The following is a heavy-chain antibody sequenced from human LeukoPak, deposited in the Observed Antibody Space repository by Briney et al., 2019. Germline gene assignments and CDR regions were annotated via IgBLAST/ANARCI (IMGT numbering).Heavy chain of an antibody. CDR2: IRYDGSNK. CDR1: GFTFDDYA. D-gene: IGHD5-18*01. J-gene: IGHJ4*02. Sequence: GGSLRLSCAASGFTFDDYAMHWVRQASGKGLEWVAFIRYDGSNKYYADSVKGRFTIFRDNSKNTLYLQMNSLRAEDTAVYYCAKSPYTYGYSVDYWGQGTLVTVSS. V-gene: IGHV3-30*02. CDR3: AKSPYTYGYSVDY.